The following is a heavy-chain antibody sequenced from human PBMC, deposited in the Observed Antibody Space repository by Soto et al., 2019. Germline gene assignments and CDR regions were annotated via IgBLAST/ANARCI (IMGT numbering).Heavy chain of an antibody. Sequence: ASVKVSCKASGYTFTSYYMHWVRQAPGQGLEWMGIINPSGGSTSYAQKFQGRVTMTRDTSTSTAYMELSSLRSEDTAVYYCGRDTPVPPATPNNWFDPWGQG. J-gene: IGHJ5*02. CDR3: GRDTPVPPATPNNWFDP. CDR1: GYTFTSYY. CDR2: INPSGGST. V-gene: IGHV1-46*01. D-gene: IGHD2-2*02.